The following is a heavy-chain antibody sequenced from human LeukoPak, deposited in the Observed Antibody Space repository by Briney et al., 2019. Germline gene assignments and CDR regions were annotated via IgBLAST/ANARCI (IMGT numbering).Heavy chain of an antibody. J-gene: IGHJ4*02. CDR3: AKDTGRIAAAPY. V-gene: IGHV3-30*02. Sequence: GGSLRLSCAASGFTFSSYGMHWVRQAPGKGLEWVAFIRYDGSNKYYADSVKGRFTISRDNSKNTLYLQMNSLRAEDTAVYHCAKDTGRIAAAPYWGQGTLVTVSS. CDR1: GFTFSSYG. CDR2: IRYDGSNK. D-gene: IGHD6-13*01.